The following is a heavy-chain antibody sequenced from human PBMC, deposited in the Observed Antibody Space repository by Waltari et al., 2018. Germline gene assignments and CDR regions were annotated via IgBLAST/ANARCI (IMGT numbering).Heavy chain of an antibody. D-gene: IGHD6-19*01. CDR2: IYYSGST. J-gene: IGHJ4*02. Sequence: QVQLQESGPGLVKPSETLSLTCTVSGGSISSYYWSWIRQPPGKGLEWIGYIYYSGSTNYHPSLKSRVTISVDTSKKQFSRKLSSVTAADTAVYYCARESSGWLYYFDYWGQGTLVTVSS. CDR1: GGSISSYY. V-gene: IGHV4-59*01. CDR3: ARESSGWLYYFDY.